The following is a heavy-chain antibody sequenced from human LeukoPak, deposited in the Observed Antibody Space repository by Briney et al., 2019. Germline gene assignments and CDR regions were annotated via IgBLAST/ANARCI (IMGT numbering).Heavy chain of an antibody. CDR2: IETSGST. CDR3: ARALCINGICEWFDP. V-gene: IGHV4-61*02. J-gene: IGHJ5*02. D-gene: IGHD2-8*01. CDR1: GASISSGGYF. Sequence: PSETLSLTCTVSGASISSGGYFWSWIRQPAGKGVERIGRIETSGSTNYNPSLKSRVTISVDTSKNQFSLKLRSVTAADTAVYYCARALCINGICEWFDPWGQGTLVTVSS.